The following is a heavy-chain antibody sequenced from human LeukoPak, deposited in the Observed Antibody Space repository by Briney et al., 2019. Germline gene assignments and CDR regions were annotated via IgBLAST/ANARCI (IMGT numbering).Heavy chain of an antibody. CDR1: GFTFGDYA. CDR3: TRAIYYYDSSGYPGY. D-gene: IGHD3-22*01. Sequence: SGRSLRLSCTASGFTFGDYAMSWVRQAPGKGLEWVGFIRSKAYGGTTEYAASVKGRFTISRDDSKSIAYLQMNSLKTEDTAVYYCTRAIYYYDSSGYPGYWGQGTLVTVSS. J-gene: IGHJ4*02. CDR2: IRSKAYGGTT. V-gene: IGHV3-49*04.